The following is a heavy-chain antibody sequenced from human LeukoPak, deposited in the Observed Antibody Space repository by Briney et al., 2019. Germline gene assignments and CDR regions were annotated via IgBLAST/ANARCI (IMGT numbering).Heavy chain of an antibody. CDR3: ARENSNSWYLDY. D-gene: IGHD6-13*01. CDR1: GGSISGYY. V-gene: IGHV4-59*01. CDR2: IYNSGST. J-gene: IGHJ4*02. Sequence: PSETLSLTCTVSGGSISGYYWSWIRQPPGKGLEWIGYIYNSGSTNYNPSLKSRVTISVDTSKNQFSLKLSSVTAADTAVYYCARENSNSWYLDYWGQGTLVTVSS.